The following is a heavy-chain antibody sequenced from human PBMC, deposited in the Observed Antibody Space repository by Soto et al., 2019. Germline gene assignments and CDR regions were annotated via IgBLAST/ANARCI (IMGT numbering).Heavy chain of an antibody. D-gene: IGHD6-19*01. CDR1: GYTFTSYG. Sequence: ASVKVSCKASGYTFTSYGISWVRQAPGQGLEWMGWISAYNGNTNYAQKLQGRVTMTTDTSTSTAYMELRSLRSDDTAVYYCARRGGQWLDHYYGMDAWGQGTTVTVSS. V-gene: IGHV1-18*01. CDR2: ISAYNGNT. J-gene: IGHJ6*02. CDR3: ARRGGQWLDHYYGMDA.